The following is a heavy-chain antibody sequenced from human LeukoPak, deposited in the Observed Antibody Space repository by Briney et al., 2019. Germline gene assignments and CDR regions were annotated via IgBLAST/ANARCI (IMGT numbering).Heavy chain of an antibody. V-gene: IGHV1-69*13. CDR1: GTTFRSYA. D-gene: IGHD5-18*01. Sequence: ASVKVSCKASGTTFRSYAINWVRQAPGQGLEWMGAIIPSFGTVKYAQKFQGRVTMTADESTSTAYMDLNYLRSDDTAVYFCARATSANEYSYGFHFDYWGQGTLVTVSS. J-gene: IGHJ4*02. CDR2: IIPSFGTV. CDR3: ARATSANEYSYGFHFDY.